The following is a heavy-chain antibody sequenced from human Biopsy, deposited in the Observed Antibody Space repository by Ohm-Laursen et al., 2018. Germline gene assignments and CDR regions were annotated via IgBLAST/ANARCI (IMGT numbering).Heavy chain of an antibody. CDR1: GQTFRDYQ. CDR3: GNEVHGRDY. Sequence: TLSLICAAFGQTFRDYQRRWISQPPGKGLEWIGQITQGRTTNYNTSLKSRGSISADASKSDSPLRLTSVTAADAAVYLCGNEVHGRDYWGLGAQVTVSS. J-gene: IGHJ4*02. V-gene: IGHV4-34*08. D-gene: IGHD2-15*01. CDR2: ITQGRTT.